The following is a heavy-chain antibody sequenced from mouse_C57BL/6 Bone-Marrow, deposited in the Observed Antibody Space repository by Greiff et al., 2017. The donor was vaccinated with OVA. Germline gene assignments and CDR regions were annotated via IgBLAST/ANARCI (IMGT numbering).Heavy chain of an antibody. CDR2: IDPETGGT. V-gene: IGHV1-15*01. Sequence: VQLQQSGAELVRPGASVTLSCKASGYTFTDYEMHWVKQTPVHGLEWIGAIDPETGGTAYNQKFKGKAILTADKSSSTAYMELRSLTSEDSAVYYCTRVYYYGSSYGFDVWGTGTTVTVSS. CDR1: GYTFTDYE. J-gene: IGHJ1*03. D-gene: IGHD1-1*01. CDR3: TRVYYYGSSYGFDV.